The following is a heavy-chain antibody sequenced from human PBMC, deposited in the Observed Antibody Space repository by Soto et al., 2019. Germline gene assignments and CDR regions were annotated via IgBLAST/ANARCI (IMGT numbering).Heavy chain of an antibody. CDR3: AKDLRGRPVSYYFDY. Sequence: PGGSLRLSCAASGFTFSSYAMSWVRPAPGKGLEWVSAISGSGGSTYYADSVKGRFTISRDNSKNTLYLQMNSLRAEDKAVYCCAKDLRGRPVSYYFDYWGQGTLVTVSS. J-gene: IGHJ4*02. V-gene: IGHV3-23*01. CDR1: GFTFSSYA. CDR2: ISGSGGST. D-gene: IGHD2-15*01.